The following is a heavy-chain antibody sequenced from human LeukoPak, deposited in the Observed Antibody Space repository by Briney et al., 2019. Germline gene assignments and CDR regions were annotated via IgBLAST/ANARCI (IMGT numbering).Heavy chain of an antibody. CDR1: GGLISSYY. CDR3: ARYSSSSMEGAINFDY. D-gene: IGHD6-6*01. J-gene: IGHJ4*02. CDR2: IYHSGST. Sequence: SETLPLTCTVSGGLISSYYWSWVRQPPGKGLEWVGYIYHSGSTYYNPSLKSRVTISVDRSKNQFSLKLSSVTAADTAVYYCARYSSSSMEGAINFDYWGQGTLVTVSS. V-gene: IGHV4-59*12.